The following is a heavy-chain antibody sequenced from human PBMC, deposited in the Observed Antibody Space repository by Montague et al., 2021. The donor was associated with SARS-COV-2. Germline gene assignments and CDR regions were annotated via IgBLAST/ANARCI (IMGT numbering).Heavy chain of an antibody. V-gene: IGHV3-30*02. D-gene: IGHD5-18*01. J-gene: IGHJ4*01. CDR2: GNNR. CDR3: AKEDRGYSFRY. Sequence: GNNREYGDCVKGRFSVSRDNSKSTLFLQMDSLRADDTAVYYCAKEDRGYSFRYWGPGTLVAVSS.